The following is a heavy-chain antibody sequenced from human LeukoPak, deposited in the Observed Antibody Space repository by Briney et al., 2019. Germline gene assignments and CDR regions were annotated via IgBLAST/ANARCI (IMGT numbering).Heavy chain of an antibody. J-gene: IGHJ4*02. D-gene: IGHD3-10*01. CDR2: INHSGST. Sequence: PSETLSLTCAVYGGSFSGYYWSWIRQPPGKGLEWIGEINHSGSTNYNPSLKSRVTISVDTSKNQFSLKLSSVTAADTAVYYCARGVFMDYLGDWGQGTLVTVSS. CDR1: GGSFSGYY. V-gene: IGHV4-34*01. CDR3: ARGVFMDYLGD.